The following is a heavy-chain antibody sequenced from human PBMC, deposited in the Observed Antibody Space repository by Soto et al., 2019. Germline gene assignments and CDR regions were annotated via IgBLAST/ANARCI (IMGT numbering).Heavy chain of an antibody. CDR3: AKDLVPAAMLHGRVHCFDP. D-gene: IGHD2-2*01. CDR2: ISYDGSNK. J-gene: IGHJ5*02. Sequence: PGGSLILSCAASGFTFSSYGRHWVRQATGKGLEWVAVISYDGSNKYYADSVKGRFTISRDNSKNTLYLQMNSLRAEDTAVYYCAKDLVPAAMLHGRVHCFDPWGQGTLVTVSS. V-gene: IGHV3-30*18. CDR1: GFTFSSYG.